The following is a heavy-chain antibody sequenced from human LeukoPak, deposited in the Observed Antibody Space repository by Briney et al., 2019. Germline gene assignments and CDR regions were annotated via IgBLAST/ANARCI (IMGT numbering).Heavy chain of an antibody. Sequence: PGGSLRLSCAASGFTFSASAIHWVRQASGKGLEWIGHIRSKPNNYETSYGASVKGRFTISRDDSKNRAFLQMDSLRTEDTAIYYCTRLGSAWFLDPWGHGTLVTVSS. J-gene: IGHJ5*02. V-gene: IGHV3-73*01. CDR1: GFTFSASA. CDR3: TRLGSAWFLDP. D-gene: IGHD6-19*01. CDR2: IRSKPNNYET.